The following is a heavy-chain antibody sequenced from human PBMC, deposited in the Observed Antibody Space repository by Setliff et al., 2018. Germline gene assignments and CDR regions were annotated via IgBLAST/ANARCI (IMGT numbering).Heavy chain of an antibody. CDR2: TYESRTS. J-gene: IGHJ4*02. D-gene: IGHD7-27*01. Sequence: PSETLSLTCSVSGDSITDYYWTWIRQPPGKGLEWIGHTYESRTSNYNPSLNSRVTISGDTSKNEVTLKLTSVTAADTAVYYSARALGIRAPLDFWGQGTLVTVSS. CDR3: ARALGIRAPLDF. V-gene: IGHV4-59*01. CDR1: GDSITDYY.